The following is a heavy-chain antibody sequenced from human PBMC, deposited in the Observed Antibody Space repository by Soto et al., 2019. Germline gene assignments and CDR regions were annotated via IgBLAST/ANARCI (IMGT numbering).Heavy chain of an antibody. CDR1: GGTFSSYA. V-gene: IGHV1-69*06. D-gene: IGHD6-13*01. CDR3: TRPSYSSSWVPLDY. CDR2: IIPFFGTT. Sequence: SVKVSCKASGGTFSSYAINLVRQAPGQGLEWMGGIIPFFGTTNYAQKFQGRVTITADKPTSTAYMELSSLRSEDTAVYYCTRPSYSSSWVPLDYWGQGTLVTVSS. J-gene: IGHJ4*02.